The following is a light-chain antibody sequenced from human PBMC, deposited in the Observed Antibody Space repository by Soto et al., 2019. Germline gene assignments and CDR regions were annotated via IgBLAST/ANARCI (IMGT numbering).Light chain of an antibody. V-gene: IGLV1-40*01. CDR3: QSYDRSLSGYV. Sequence: QSVLTQPPSVSEAPGQRVTISCTGSSSNIGAGYEAHWYQQVPGTAPKLLIYENNNRPSGVPDRFSGSKSGTSASLAIPGLQAEDEAEYYCQSYDRSLSGYVFGTGTKVTVL. CDR2: ENN. J-gene: IGLJ1*01. CDR1: SSNIGAGYE.